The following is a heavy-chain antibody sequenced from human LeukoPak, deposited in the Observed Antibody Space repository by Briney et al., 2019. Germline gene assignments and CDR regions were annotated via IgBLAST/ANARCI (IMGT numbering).Heavy chain of an antibody. V-gene: IGHV4-38-2*01. Sequence: HPSETPSLTCAVSGYSISSGYYWGWIRQPPGKGLEWIGSIYHSGSTYYNPSLKSRVTISVDTSKNQFSLKLSSVTAADTAVYYCARSEYVDYFDYWGQGTLVTVSS. D-gene: IGHD6-6*01. CDR1: GYSISSGYY. J-gene: IGHJ4*02. CDR2: IYHSGST. CDR3: ARSEYVDYFDY.